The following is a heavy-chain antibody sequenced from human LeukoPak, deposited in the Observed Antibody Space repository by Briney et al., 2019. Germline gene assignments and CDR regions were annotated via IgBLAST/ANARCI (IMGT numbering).Heavy chain of an antibody. Sequence: GGSLRLPCAASGFTFSTYWMHWVRQAPGKGLVWVSRINSDGSYTNYADSVKGRFTISRDNSKNTLYLQMNSLRAEDTAVYYCAKGVKVPLLRYFSYYMDVWGKGTTVTISS. CDR3: AKGVKVPLLRYFSYYMDV. J-gene: IGHJ6*03. D-gene: IGHD3-9*01. CDR2: INSDGSYT. CDR1: GFTFSTYW. V-gene: IGHV3-74*01.